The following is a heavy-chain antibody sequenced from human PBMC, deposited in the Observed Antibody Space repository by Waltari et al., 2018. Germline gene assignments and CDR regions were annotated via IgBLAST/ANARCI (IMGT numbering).Heavy chain of an antibody. D-gene: IGHD6-19*01. CDR3: AKDTTIAAVAGTLDY. CDR2: ISGSGGST. J-gene: IGHJ4*02. Sequence: EVQLLESGGGLVQPGGSLRLSCAASGFTFSSYAMSWVRRSPGKGLEWVSAISGSGGSTYYADSVKGRFTISRDNSKNTLYLQMNSLRAEDTAVYYCAKDTTIAAVAGTLDYWGQGTLVTVSS. V-gene: IGHV3-23*01. CDR1: GFTFSSYA.